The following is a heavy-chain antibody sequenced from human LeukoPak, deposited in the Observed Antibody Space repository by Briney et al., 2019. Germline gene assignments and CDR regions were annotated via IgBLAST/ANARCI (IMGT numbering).Heavy chain of an antibody. D-gene: IGHD4-17*01. CDR3: VRRGTYGDYPGY. CDR1: GGSISSSSYY. J-gene: IGHJ4*02. CDR2: IYYSGST. V-gene: IGHV4-39*07. Sequence: SETLSLTCAVSGGSISSSSYYWGWIRQPPGKGLEWIGSIYYSGSTYYNPSLKSRVTISVDTSKNQFSLKLSSVTAADTAVYYCVRRGTYGDYPGYWGQGTLVTVSS.